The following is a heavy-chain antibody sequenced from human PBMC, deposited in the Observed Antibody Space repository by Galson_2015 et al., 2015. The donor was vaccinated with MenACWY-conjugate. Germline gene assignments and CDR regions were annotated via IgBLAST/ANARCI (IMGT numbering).Heavy chain of an antibody. CDR3: AREGEVGLFDYYYGMDV. J-gene: IGHJ6*02. Sequence: SLRLSCAASGFTFSNHYMDWVRQAPGKGLEWIGRTRDKANSYTTDYAASVKGRFTNSRDESKNSLYLQINSLKTEDTAVYYCAREGEVGLFDYYYGMDVWGQGTTVTVSS. CDR1: GFTFSNHY. D-gene: IGHD1-26*01. CDR2: TRDKANSYTT. V-gene: IGHV3-72*01.